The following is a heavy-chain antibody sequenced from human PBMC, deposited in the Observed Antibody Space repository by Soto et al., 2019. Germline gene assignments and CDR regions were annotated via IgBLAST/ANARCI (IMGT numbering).Heavy chain of an antibody. J-gene: IGHJ5*02. CDR1: GFTFSSYA. D-gene: IGHD2-15*01. V-gene: IGHV3-30-3*01. CDR2: ISYDGSNK. CDR3: ASLDIVVVVAATHPGPRSNWFDP. Sequence: QVQLVESGGGVVQPGRSLRLSCAASGFTFSSYAMHWVRQAPGKGLEWVAVISYDGSNKYYADSVKGRFTISRDNSKNTLYLQMNSLRAEDTAVYYCASLDIVVVVAATHPGPRSNWFDPWCQGTLVTVSS.